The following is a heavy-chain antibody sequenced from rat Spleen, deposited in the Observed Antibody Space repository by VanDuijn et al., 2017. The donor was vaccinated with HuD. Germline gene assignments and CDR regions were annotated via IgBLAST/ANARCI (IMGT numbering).Heavy chain of an antibody. J-gene: IGHJ1*01. V-gene: IGHV5-29*01. CDR3: ARRLYYGSIGYFDF. CDR2: ISYDGGST. D-gene: IGHD1-6*01. CDR1: GFTFSNYG. Sequence: EVQLVESGGGLVQPGRSMKLSCAASGFTFSNYGMAWVRQAPTKGLEWVATISYDGGSTYYRDSVKGRFTISRANSENTVYLQMNRLRSEDTATYYCARRLYYGSIGYFDFWGPGTMVTVSS.